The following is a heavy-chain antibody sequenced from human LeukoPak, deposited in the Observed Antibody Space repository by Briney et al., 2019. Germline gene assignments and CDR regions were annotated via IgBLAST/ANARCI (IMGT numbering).Heavy chain of an antibody. Sequence: GGSLRLSCAASGFTFGSFGMSWVRQAPGKGLEWVSAISSTGGTAYYADSVKGRFTISRDNSKNTLYLQMNSLRAEDTAIYYCAKNGDRGAYCSGGSCYPDAFDIWGQGTMVTVSS. CDR3: AKNGDRGAYCSGGSCYPDAFDI. CDR2: ISSTGGTA. CDR1: GFTFGSFG. V-gene: IGHV3-23*01. J-gene: IGHJ3*02. D-gene: IGHD2-15*01.